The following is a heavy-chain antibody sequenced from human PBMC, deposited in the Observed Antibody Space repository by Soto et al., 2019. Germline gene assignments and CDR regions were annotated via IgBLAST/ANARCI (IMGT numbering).Heavy chain of an antibody. CDR3: APPPRQWLVLS. CDR2: ICGSGGST. V-gene: IGHV3-23*01. D-gene: IGHD6-19*01. J-gene: IGHJ4*02. Sequence: EVQLLESGGGLVQPGGSLRLSCAASGFTFSSYAMRWVRQAPGKGLEWVSAICGSGGSTYYADSVKGRFTISRDNSKNTLYLQMNSLRAEDTPVYYCAPPPRQWLVLSWGQGTLVTVSS. CDR1: GFTFSSYA.